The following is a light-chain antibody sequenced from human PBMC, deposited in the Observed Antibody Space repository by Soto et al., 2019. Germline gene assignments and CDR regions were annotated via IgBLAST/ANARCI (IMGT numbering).Light chain of an antibody. V-gene: IGKV4-1*01. CDR3: QQYYSTRT. Sequence: DIVMTQSPDSLVVSLGERATINCKSSQSVLYSSNNKNYLAWYQQKPGQPPKLLIYWASTRESGVPDRFSGRGARPDFTLPSSSLKAEDVAVYYCQQYYSTRTFGQGTKVEIK. CDR1: QSVLYSSNNKNY. CDR2: WAS. J-gene: IGKJ1*01.